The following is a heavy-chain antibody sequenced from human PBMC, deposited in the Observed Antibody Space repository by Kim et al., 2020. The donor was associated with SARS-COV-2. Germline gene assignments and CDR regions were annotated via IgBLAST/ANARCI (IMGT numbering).Heavy chain of an antibody. CDR2: IRTKGYGGTS. J-gene: IGHJ4*02. CDR3: FSVRPSLGAGYYIDY. V-gene: IGHV3-49*04. Sequence: GGSLRLSCISSGFIFGDHAMTWVRQAPGKGLEWVGLIRTKGYGGTSEYAASVRGRFTISTDDSTSIAYLQMNRLTPDDTAVYYCFSVRPSLGAGYYIDYRGQGPLVTVSS. CDR1: GFIFGDHA. D-gene: IGHD2-15*01.